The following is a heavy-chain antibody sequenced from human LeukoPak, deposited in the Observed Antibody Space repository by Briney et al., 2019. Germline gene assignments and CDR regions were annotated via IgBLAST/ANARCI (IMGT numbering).Heavy chain of an antibody. D-gene: IGHD1-26*01. CDR3: AIRRDKGRGIDY. CDR2: MKPNSGNT. V-gene: IGHV1-8*02. CDR1: GYTFTSYD. J-gene: IGHJ4*02. Sequence: ASVKVSCKASGYTFTSYDINWVRQATGQGLEWMGWMKPNSGNTGYAQKFQGRVTMTRNTSISTAYMELSSLKSEDTAVYYCAIRRDKGRGIDYWGQGTLVTVSS.